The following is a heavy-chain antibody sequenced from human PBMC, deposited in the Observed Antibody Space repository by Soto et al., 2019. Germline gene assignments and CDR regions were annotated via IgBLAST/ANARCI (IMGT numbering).Heavy chain of an antibody. V-gene: IGHV4-61*01. J-gene: IGHJ4*02. D-gene: IGHD1-1*01. CDR2: IYYSGST. CDR3: AREVGTLDYFDY. Sequence: PSETLSLTCTVSGGSVSSGSYYWSWIRQPPGKGLEWIGYIYYSGSTNYNPSLKSRVTISVDTSKNQFSLKLSSVTAADTAVYYCAREVGTLDYFDYWGQGTLVTVPQ. CDR1: GGSVSSGSYY.